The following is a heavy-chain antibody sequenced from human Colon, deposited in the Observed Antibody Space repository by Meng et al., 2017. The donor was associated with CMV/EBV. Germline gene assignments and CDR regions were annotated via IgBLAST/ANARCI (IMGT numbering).Heavy chain of an antibody. D-gene: IGHD5-12*01. V-gene: IGHV2-5*02. J-gene: IGHJ4*02. CDR2: ISLDDDT. Sequence: ITLKAPGPTLVNTTQTRQLTCSFYGLSFITDTAGVGWTRHPPGKALEWLGFISLDDDTSYSTSLKTRLTITRDTSKNQVILTMTNMDPADTATYYCVRRSYSGQDDYWGQGALVTVSS. CDR3: VRRSYSGQDDY. CDR1: GLSFITDTAG.